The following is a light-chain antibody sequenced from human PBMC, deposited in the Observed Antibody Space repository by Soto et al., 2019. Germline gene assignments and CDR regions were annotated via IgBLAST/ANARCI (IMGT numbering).Light chain of an antibody. CDR2: LEGRGNY. CDR3: ETWDSNTWV. CDR1: SGHSSYI. Sequence: QPVLTQSSSASASLGSSVKLTCTLSSGHSSYIIAWHQQQPGKAPRYLMKLEGRGNYNKGSGVPDRFSGSSSGADRYLTRSGLEVEDEADYYCETWDSNTWVFGGGTKVTVL. J-gene: IGLJ3*02. V-gene: IGLV4-60*02.